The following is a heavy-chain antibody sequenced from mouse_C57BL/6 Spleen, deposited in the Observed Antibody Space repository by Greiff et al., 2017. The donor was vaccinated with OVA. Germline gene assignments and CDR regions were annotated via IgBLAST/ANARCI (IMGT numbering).Heavy chain of an antibody. D-gene: IGHD1-1*01. Sequence: QVQLQQSGAELVKPGASVKISCKASGYAFSSYWMNWVKQRPGKGLEWIGQIYPGDGDTNYNGKFKGKATLTADKSSSPAYMQLSSLTSEDSAVYYCSREVGYYGSSYLDVWGTGTTVTVSS. V-gene: IGHV1-80*01. CDR2: IYPGDGDT. J-gene: IGHJ1*03. CDR3: SREVGYYGSSYLDV. CDR1: GYAFSSYW.